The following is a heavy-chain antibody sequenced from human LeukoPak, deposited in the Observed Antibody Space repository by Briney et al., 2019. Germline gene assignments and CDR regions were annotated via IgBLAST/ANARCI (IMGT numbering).Heavy chain of an antibody. Sequence: SETLSLTCTVSGGSITSYYWSWIRQPPGKGLEWIGYIYYSGSTNYNPSLKSRVTISVDTSKNQFSLKLSSVTAADTAVYYCARVGSSSWPKDLYYFDYWGQGTLVTVSS. V-gene: IGHV4-59*08. D-gene: IGHD6-13*01. CDR3: ARVGSSSWPKDLYYFDY. J-gene: IGHJ4*02. CDR1: GGSITSYY. CDR2: IYYSGST.